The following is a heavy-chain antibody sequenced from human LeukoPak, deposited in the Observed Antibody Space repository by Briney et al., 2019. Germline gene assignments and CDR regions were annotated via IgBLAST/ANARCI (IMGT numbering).Heavy chain of an antibody. J-gene: IGHJ4*02. CDR3: AKRNSDYYYYFDY. Sequence: SETLSLTCAVSGYSIGSGYSWGWIRQPPGKGLEWIGRIYHSGSTYYNPSLKSRLTISVDTSKNQFSLRLSSVTAADTAVYYCAKRNSDYYYYFDYWGQGTVVTVSS. V-gene: IGHV4-38-2*01. D-gene: IGHD3-22*01. CDR2: IYHSGST. CDR1: GYSIGSGYS.